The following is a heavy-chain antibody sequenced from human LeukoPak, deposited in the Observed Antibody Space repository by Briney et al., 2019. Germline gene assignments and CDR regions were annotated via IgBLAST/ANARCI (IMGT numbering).Heavy chain of an antibody. J-gene: IGHJ4*02. CDR3: ARQYYYESSGSWY. CDR2: IYYSGST. D-gene: IGHD3-22*01. Sequence: SETLSLTCTVSGGSISSYYWSWIRQPPGKGLEWIGYIYYSGSTNYNPSLKSRVTISVDTSKNQFSLKLSSVTAADTAVYYCARQYYYESSGSWYWGQGTLVTVSS. CDR1: GGSISSYY. V-gene: IGHV4-59*01.